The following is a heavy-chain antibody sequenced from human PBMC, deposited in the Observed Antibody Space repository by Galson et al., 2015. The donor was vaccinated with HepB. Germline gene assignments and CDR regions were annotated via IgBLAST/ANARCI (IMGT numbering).Heavy chain of an antibody. V-gene: IGHV4-4*09. D-gene: IGHD3-10*01. CDR3: ARGYYRSGSYIDY. Sequence: SETLSLTCTVSGASVHSFSWNWNRQSPGKALQLIGSMLNTGSTTYHSSFESRVTISMDRSRNLLSRNLTSLTDADTAVSYCARGYYRSGSYIDYWGQGTLVTVSS. J-gene: IGHJ4*01. CDR1: GASVHSFS. CDR2: MLNTGST.